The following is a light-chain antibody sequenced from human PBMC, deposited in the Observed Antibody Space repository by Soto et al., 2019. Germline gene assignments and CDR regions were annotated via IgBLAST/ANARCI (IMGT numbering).Light chain of an antibody. Sequence: QSALTQPPSVSAAPGQKVTISCSGSSSNIGNNYVSWYQQLPGTAPKLLLYDNNKRPSGIPDRFSGSKSGTSATLGITGLQTGDEADYYSGTWDSSLSAGIFGGGTKLTVL. V-gene: IGLV1-51*01. CDR3: GTWDSSLSAGI. CDR2: DNN. CDR1: SSNIGNNY. J-gene: IGLJ2*01.